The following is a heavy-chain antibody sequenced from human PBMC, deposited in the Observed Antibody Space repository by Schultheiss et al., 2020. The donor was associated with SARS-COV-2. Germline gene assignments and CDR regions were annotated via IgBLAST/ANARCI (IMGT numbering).Heavy chain of an antibody. D-gene: IGHD5-24*01. CDR1: GFTFSSYS. CDR2: ISSSSSYI. V-gene: IGHV3-21*01. CDR3: ARDDLGPATTQLDY. Sequence: GESLKISCAASGFTFSSYSMNWVRQPPGKGLEWVSSISSSSSYIYYADSVKGRFTISRDNAKNSLYLQMNSLRAEDTAVYYCARDDLGPATTQLDYWGQGTLVTVSS. J-gene: IGHJ4*02.